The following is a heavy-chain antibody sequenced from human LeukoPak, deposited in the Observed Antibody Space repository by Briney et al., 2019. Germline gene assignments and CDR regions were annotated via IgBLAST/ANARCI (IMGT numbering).Heavy chain of an antibody. CDR3: ARDGNGDYDDAFDI. J-gene: IGHJ3*02. V-gene: IGHV4-59*11. Sequence: PSETLSLTCTVSGGPIRSHYWSWIRQPPGKGLEWIGYIYYSGITNYNPSLKSRVTISVDTSKNQLSPKVRSVTTADTAVYYCARDGNGDYDDAFDIWGQGTMVTVYS. D-gene: IGHD4-17*01. CDR1: GGPIRSHY. CDR2: IYYSGIT.